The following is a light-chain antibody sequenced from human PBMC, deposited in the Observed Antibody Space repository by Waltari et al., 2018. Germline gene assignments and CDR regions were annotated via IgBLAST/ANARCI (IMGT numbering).Light chain of an antibody. CDR3: YSAADNAVGV. J-gene: IGLJ3*02. CDR1: ILAKKY. V-gene: IGLV3-27*01. CDR2: KDN. Sequence: SYDLTQPSSVSVSPGQTARITCSGDILAKKYGRGFQQKPGQAPVQVIYKDNERPSGIPWRFSGSSSGTTVTLTISGAHVDDEADYYCYSAADNAVGVFGGGTKLTV.